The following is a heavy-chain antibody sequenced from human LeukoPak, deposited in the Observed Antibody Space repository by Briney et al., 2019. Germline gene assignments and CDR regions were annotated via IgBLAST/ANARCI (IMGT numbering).Heavy chain of an antibody. V-gene: IGHV1-8*03. D-gene: IGHD2-15*01. J-gene: IGHJ4*02. CDR1: GYTFTSYD. CDR3: ARALGYCSGGSCYHFDY. Sequence: ASVKVSCKASGYTFTSYDINWVRQATGQGLEWMGWVNPNSGNTGYAQKFQGRVTITGNTSISTAYMELSSLRSEDTAVYYCARALGYCSGGSCYHFDYWGQGTLVTVSS. CDR2: VNPNSGNT.